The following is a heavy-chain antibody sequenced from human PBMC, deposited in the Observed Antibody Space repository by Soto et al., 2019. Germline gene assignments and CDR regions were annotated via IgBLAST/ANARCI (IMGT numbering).Heavy chain of an antibody. Sequence: ASLRVSCKASCYTFTRYVISWVRQAPGQGLEWMGWISAYNGNTNYAQKLQGRVTMTTDTSTSTAYMELRSLRSDDTAVYYCARDLPFLESSPQPSLYYYYGMDVWGQGTTVTVSS. CDR3: ARDLPFLESSPQPSLYYYYGMDV. J-gene: IGHJ6*02. D-gene: IGHD3-3*01. V-gene: IGHV1-18*04. CDR2: ISAYNGNT. CDR1: CYTFTRYV.